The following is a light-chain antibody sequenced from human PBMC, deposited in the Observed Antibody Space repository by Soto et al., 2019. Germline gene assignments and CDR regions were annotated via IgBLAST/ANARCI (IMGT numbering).Light chain of an antibody. Sequence: DIQMTQSPSTLSASVGDRVTITCRASQSISDWLAWYQQKPGKAPKFLIYKASNLESGVPSRFSGSGSGTESTLPISSVQPDVFATYYSQYNVSYSWTFAQGPKWESN. CDR1: QSISDW. J-gene: IGKJ1*01. CDR3: QYNVSYSWT. CDR2: KAS. V-gene: IGKV1-5*03.